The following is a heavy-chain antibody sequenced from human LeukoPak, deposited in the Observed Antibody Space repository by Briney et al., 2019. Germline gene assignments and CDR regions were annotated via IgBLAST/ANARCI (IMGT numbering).Heavy chain of an antibody. CDR1: EFTFSTYT. CDR3: ARHRSGGSQDDAFDI. D-gene: IGHD2-15*01. CDR2: IKQDGSEK. V-gene: IGHV3-7*01. Sequence: GGSLRLSCAASEFTFSTYTVCCVRQAPGKGLEWVADIKQDGSEKYYMDSVKGRFTISRPNAKNSLFLQMNSLRAEDTAVYYCARHRSGGSQDDAFDIWGQGTMVTVSS. J-gene: IGHJ3*02.